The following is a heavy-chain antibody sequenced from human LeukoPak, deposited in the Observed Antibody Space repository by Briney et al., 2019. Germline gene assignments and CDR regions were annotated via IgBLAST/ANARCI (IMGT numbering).Heavy chain of an antibody. CDR2: IKQDGSEK. V-gene: IGHV3-7*01. CDR1: GFTFSSYW. Sequence: PGRSLRLSCAASGFTFSSYWMSWVRQAPGKGLEWVANIKQDGSEKYYVDSVKGRFTISRDNAKNSLYLQMNSLRAEDTAVYYCARSQQWLVPPVYYYYYMDVWGKGTTVTISS. D-gene: IGHD6-19*01. J-gene: IGHJ6*03. CDR3: ARSQQWLVPPVYYYYYMDV.